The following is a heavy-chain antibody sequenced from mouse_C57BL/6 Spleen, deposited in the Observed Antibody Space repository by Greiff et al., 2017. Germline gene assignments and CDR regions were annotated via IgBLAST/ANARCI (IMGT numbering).Heavy chain of an antibody. CDR3: ASLLNYAMDY. CDR2: INPNNGGT. CDR1: GYTFTDYY. V-gene: IGHV1-26*01. J-gene: IGHJ4*01. Sequence: EVKLQQSGPELVKPGASVKISCKASGYTFTDYYMNWVKQSHGKSLEWIGDINPNNGGTNYNQKFKGKATLTVDKSSSTAYMELRSLTSEDSAVYYCASLLNYAMDYWGQGTSVTVSS. D-gene: IGHD2-10*01.